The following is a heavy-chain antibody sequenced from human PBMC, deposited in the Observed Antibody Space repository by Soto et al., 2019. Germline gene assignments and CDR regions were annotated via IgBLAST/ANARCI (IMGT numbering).Heavy chain of an antibody. J-gene: IGHJ6*02. CDR3: AREDSYGWSGGSLDV. V-gene: IGHV4-34*01. Sequence: PSETLSLTCAVVGDSLRGQSWNWVRQSPGKGLEWIGEIDQSGGTNYNPSLKSRAIISDDTSKNQFSLTLTSVTAADTAVYYCAREDSYGWSGGSLDVWGQGTTLTVSS. D-gene: IGHD6-19*01. CDR2: IDQSGGT. CDR1: GDSLRGQS.